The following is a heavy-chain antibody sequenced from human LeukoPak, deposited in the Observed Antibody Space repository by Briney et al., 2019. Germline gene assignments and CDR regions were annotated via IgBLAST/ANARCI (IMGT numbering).Heavy chain of an antibody. D-gene: IGHD5-12*01. Sequence: SETLSLTCAVYGESFSGFYWSWIRQPPGRGLEWIGEITPGGSTKYSPSLKSRVTIAEDASKNQFSLRLRSVTAADTAVYYCARDRDSGYEREPFDYWGQGTLVTVSS. CDR1: GESFSGFY. CDR2: ITPGGST. J-gene: IGHJ4*02. CDR3: ARDRDSGYEREPFDY. V-gene: IGHV4-34*01.